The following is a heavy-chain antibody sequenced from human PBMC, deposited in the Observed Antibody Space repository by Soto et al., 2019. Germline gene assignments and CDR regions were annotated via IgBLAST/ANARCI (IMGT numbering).Heavy chain of an antibody. CDR1: GGSISSYY. CDR3: ARRYGPGFDY. Sequence: QVQLQESGPGLVKPSETLALTCTVSGGSISSYYWSWIRQPPGKGLEGIGYIYYSGSTNYNPHLKSRVTLSVDTSKNQFSLKLSSVTAADTAVYYCARRYGPGFDYWGQGTMVTVAS. J-gene: IGHJ4*02. D-gene: IGHD4-17*01. V-gene: IGHV4-59*08. CDR2: IYYSGST.